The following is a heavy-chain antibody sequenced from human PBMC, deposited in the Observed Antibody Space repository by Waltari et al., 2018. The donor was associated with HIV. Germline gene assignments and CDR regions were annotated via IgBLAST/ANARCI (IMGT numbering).Heavy chain of an antibody. Sequence: EVQLLESGGGLVQPGGSLRLSCEASGFTFSSYAMSWVRQAPGKGLEWVSGISGSCGSTYYAKSVKGRFTISRDNSKNKLYVQMNSLRAADTAIYYCATMIAAAGEDFDYWGQGTLVAVSS. D-gene: IGHD6-13*01. V-gene: IGHV3-23*01. CDR1: GFTFSSYA. J-gene: IGHJ4*02. CDR3: ATMIAAAGEDFDY. CDR2: ISGSCGST.